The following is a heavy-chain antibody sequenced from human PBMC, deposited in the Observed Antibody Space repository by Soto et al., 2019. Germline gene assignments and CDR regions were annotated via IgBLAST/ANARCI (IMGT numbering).Heavy chain of an antibody. J-gene: IGHJ6*02. CDR2: INAGNGNT. CDR1: GYTFTSYA. V-gene: IGHV1-3*01. Sequence: QVQLVQSGAEVKKPGASVKVSCKASGYTFTSYAIHWVRQAPGQRLEWMGWINAGNGNTKYSQKFQGRVTITRDTSASTAYMERSSLRYEYTAVYYCAIAPGSGGMDVWGQWTTVTVSS. CDR3: AIAPGSGGMDV. D-gene: IGHD3-10*01.